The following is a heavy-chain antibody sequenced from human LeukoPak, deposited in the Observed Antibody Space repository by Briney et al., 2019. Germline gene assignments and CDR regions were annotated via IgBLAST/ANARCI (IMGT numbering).Heavy chain of an antibody. CDR3: ARHKFFIGYDFWTSNDY. CDR2: TYYTGTA. J-gene: IGHJ4*02. CDR1: GVSFTGGSYY. Sequence: PSETLSLTCSVSGVSFTGGSYYWGWIRQPPGKGLEWIGTTYYTGTAYYNPSLQSRLNISVDATNSQFSLRLTSVTAADTAVYYCARHKFFIGYDFWTSNDYWGQGILVTVAS. V-gene: IGHV4-39*01. D-gene: IGHD5-12*01.